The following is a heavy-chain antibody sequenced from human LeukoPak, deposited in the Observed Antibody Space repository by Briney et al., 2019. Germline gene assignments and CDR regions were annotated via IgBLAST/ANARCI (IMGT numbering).Heavy chain of an antibody. Sequence: GGSLRLSCAASGFTFSSYSMNWVRQAPGKGLEWVSSISSSSSYIYYADSVKGRFTISRDNAKNSLYLQMNSLRAEDTAVYYCARVGGNSSGWTDWYFDLWGRGTLVTVSS. CDR2: ISSSSSYI. J-gene: IGHJ2*01. V-gene: IGHV3-21*01. D-gene: IGHD6-19*01. CDR1: GFTFSSYS. CDR3: ARVGGNSSGWTDWYFDL.